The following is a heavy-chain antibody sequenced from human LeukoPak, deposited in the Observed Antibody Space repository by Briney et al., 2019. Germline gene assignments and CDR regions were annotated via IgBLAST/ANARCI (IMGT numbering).Heavy chain of an antibody. Sequence: GGSLRLSCAASGFTFSSYAMSWVRQAPGKGLEWVSAISGSGGSTYYADSVKGRFTIPRDNSKNTLYLQMNSLRAEDTAVYYCAKGPPVLLWFGEDTDYWGQGTLVTVSS. CDR1: GFTFSSYA. CDR3: AKGPPVLLWFGEDTDY. J-gene: IGHJ4*02. V-gene: IGHV3-23*01. CDR2: ISGSGGST. D-gene: IGHD3-10*01.